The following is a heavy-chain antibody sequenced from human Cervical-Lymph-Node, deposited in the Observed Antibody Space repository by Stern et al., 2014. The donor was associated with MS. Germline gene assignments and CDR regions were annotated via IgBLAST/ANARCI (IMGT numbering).Heavy chain of an antibody. Sequence: VQLVQSGAEVKKPGSSVKVSCKASGGTFSSYAINWVRQAPGQGPEWMGGIIPIFGTANYAQKFQGRVTIPADESTATAYMELSSLRSEDTAVYYCARDSRHYDTTFYFDSWGQGTLVTVSS. CDR2: IIPIFGTA. D-gene: IGHD2/OR15-2a*01. CDR3: ARDSRHYDTTFYFDS. V-gene: IGHV1-69*01. J-gene: IGHJ4*02. CDR1: GGTFSSYA.